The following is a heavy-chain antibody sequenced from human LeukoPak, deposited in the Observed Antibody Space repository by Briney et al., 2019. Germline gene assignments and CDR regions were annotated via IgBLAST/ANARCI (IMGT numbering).Heavy chain of an antibody. V-gene: IGHV4-39*01. Sequence: PSETLSLTCTVSGDSMNSSSFYWGWIRQPPGKGLEWIGEINHSGSTNYNPSLKSRVTISVDTSKNQFSLKLSSVTAADTAVYYCARHRWGYSYGYGGLFDYWGQGTLVTVSS. CDR2: INHSGST. CDR1: GDSMNSSSFY. D-gene: IGHD5-18*01. CDR3: ARHRWGYSYGYGGLFDY. J-gene: IGHJ4*02.